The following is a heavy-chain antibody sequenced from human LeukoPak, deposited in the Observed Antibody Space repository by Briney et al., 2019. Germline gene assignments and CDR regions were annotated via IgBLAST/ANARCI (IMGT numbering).Heavy chain of an antibody. J-gene: IGHJ5*02. V-gene: IGHV4-30-4*01. D-gene: IGHD2/OR15-2a*01. CDR3: VGTVVLLVFDP. CDR2: IYYSGST. Sequence: SQTLSLTCTVSGGSISSGDYYWSWIRQPSGKGLEWIGYIYYSGSTYYNTSLKSRVNISVDTSKDQFSLKLSSVTAADTAVYYCVGTVVLLVFDPWGQGTLVTVSS. CDR1: GGSISSGDYY.